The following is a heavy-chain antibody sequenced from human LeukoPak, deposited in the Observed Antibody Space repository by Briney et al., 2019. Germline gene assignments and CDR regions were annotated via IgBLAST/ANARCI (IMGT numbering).Heavy chain of an antibody. CDR2: ISWNSGSI. CDR3: AKDHGRFHDAFDI. D-gene: IGHD3-10*01. CDR1: GFTFDDYA. Sequence: GGSLRLSCAASGFTFDDYAMPWVRQAPGKGLEWVSGISWNSGSIGYADSVKGRFTISRDNAKNSLYLQMNSLRAEDTALYYRAKDHGRFHDAFDIWGQGTMVTVSS. V-gene: IGHV3-9*01. J-gene: IGHJ3*02.